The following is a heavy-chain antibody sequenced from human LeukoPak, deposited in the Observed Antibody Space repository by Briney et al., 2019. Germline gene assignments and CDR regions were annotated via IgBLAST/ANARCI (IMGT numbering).Heavy chain of an antibody. CDR3: ARRNGDDSCGGYSYGYYSSGKNYFDY. J-gene: IGHJ4*02. V-gene: IGHV5-51*01. Sequence: GESLNISCKGSGYSFTSYWIGWVRPMPGKGLEGMGIIFPVDSDTRNSPSFQGQGTISADKSIRTAYLQWSSLKASNTAMYYCARRNGDDSCGGYSYGYYSSGKNYFDYWGQGTLVTVSS. CDR1: GYSFTSYW. D-gene: IGHD5-18*01. CDR2: IFPVDSDT.